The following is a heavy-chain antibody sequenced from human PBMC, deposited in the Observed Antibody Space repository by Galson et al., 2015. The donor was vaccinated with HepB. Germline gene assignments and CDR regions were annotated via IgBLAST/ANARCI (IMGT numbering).Heavy chain of an antibody. Sequence: SVKVSCKASGYTFTSYAMHWVRQAPGQRLEWMGWINAGNGNTKYSQKFQGRVTITRDTSASTAYMELSSLRSEDTAVYYCARDRARFGELLAFDIWGQGTMVTVSS. V-gene: IGHV1-3*01. D-gene: IGHD3-10*01. J-gene: IGHJ3*02. CDR2: INAGNGNT. CDR1: GYTFTSYA. CDR3: ARDRARFGELLAFDI.